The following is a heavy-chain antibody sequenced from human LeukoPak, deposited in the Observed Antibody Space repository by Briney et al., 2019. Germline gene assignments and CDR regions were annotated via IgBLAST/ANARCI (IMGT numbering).Heavy chain of an antibody. D-gene: IGHD3-22*01. CDR1: GYTFTIYG. Sequence: ASVKLSFNAAGYTFTIYGNSWVRHAPGQGLELKGWISAYNGNTNYAQKLQGRVTMTTDSSTSTAQMELRSLRCDDTPVYYCARVRVAMIVSFYYWGQGTLVTVSS. V-gene: IGHV1-18*01. CDR2: ISAYNGNT. CDR3: ARVRVAMIVSFYY. J-gene: IGHJ4*02.